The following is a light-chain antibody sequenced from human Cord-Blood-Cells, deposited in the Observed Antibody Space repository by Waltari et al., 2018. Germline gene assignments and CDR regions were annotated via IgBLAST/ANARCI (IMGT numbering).Light chain of an antibody. CDR1: QSLLHSDGKTY. J-gene: IGKJ2*01. CDR2: EVS. V-gene: IGKV2-29*02. Sequence: DIVMTQTPPSLSVTPGQPASTSCTSSQSLLHSDGKTYLYWYLQKPGQSPQLLIYEVSSLFSGVPDRFSGSGSGTDFTLKISRVEAEDVGVYYCMQGIHLPYTFGQGTKLEIK. CDR3: MQGIHLPYT.